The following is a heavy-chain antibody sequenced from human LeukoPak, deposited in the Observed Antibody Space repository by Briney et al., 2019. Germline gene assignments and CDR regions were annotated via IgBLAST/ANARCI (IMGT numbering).Heavy chain of an antibody. CDR1: GGSISSSSYY. CDR2: IYYSGST. J-gene: IGHJ6*03. V-gene: IGHV4-39*01. D-gene: IGHD3-9*01. Sequence: SETLSLTCTVSGGSISSSSYYWGWIRQPPGKGLEWIRSIYYSGSTYYNPSLKSRVTISVDTSKNQFSLKLSSVTAADTAVYYCARHRPDYDILTMLDYYYMDVWGKGTTVTISS. CDR3: ARHRPDYDILTMLDYYYMDV.